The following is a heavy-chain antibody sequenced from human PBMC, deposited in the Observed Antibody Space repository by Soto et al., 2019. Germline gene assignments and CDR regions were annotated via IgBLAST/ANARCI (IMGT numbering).Heavy chain of an antibody. CDR2: ITGTGDST. Sequence: GSLRLSCAASGFTFSSYALSWVRQAPGKGLQWVSVITGTGDSTYYADSVKGRFTISRDNSENTVYLQMNSLRADDTAVYYCARTLIYTSGWYDYWGQGTLVTVSS. J-gene: IGHJ4*02. CDR3: ARTLIYTSGWYDY. V-gene: IGHV3-23*01. CDR1: GFTFSSYA. D-gene: IGHD6-19*01.